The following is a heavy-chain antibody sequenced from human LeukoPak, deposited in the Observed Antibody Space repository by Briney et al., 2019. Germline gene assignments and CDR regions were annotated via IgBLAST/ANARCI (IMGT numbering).Heavy chain of an antibody. CDR3: AKEGQWLDKYYLDY. Sequence: PGRSLRLSCAASGFTFDGYAMHWVRQAPGKGLEWVSGISWNSGSIGYADSVKGRFTISRDNAKNSLYLQMNSLRAEDTALYYCAKEGQWLDKYYLDYWGQGPRSPSPQ. V-gene: IGHV3-9*01. CDR2: ISWNSGSI. CDR1: GFTFDGYA. D-gene: IGHD6-19*01. J-gene: IGHJ4*02.